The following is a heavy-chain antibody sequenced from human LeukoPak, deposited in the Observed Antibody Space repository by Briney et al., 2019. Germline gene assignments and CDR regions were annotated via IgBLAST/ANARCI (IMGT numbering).Heavy chain of an antibody. J-gene: IGHJ6*02. CDR3: ARDPLLWFGEVYGMDV. CDR2: TWYDGSNK. Sequence: GRSLTLSCAASGFTFSSYGMHWVRQAPGKGLEWVAVTWYDGSNKYYADSGKGRFTISRENSKNTLYLQMNSLRAEDTAVYYCARDPLLWFGEVYGMDVWGQGTTVTVSS. V-gene: IGHV3-33*01. CDR1: GFTFSSYG. D-gene: IGHD3-10*01.